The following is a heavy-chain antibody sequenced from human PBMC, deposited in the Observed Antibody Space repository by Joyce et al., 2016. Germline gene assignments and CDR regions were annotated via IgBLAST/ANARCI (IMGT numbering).Heavy chain of an antibody. D-gene: IGHD4-17*01. Sequence: VLLVESGGGLVKPGGSLRLSCAASGFTFSNTCRTGVRQAPGKGLEWVGRIKSKTDGGTTDYAAPVKGRFTISRDESKKTLYLQMHGLKTEDTAVYYCSTNTVLGDAFDIWGQGTMVSVSS. CDR1: GFTFSNTC. V-gene: IGHV3-15*01. J-gene: IGHJ3*02. CDR3: STNTVLGDAFDI. CDR2: IKSKTDGGTT.